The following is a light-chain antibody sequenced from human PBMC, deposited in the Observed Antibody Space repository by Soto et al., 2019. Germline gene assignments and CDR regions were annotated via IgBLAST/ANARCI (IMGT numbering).Light chain of an antibody. Sequence: DIQMTQSPPSLSPSVGDRVTITCRASQDISTYLAWYQQKPGKVPRLLIYAASHLRSGVPSRFSGIGSGTYFTLTISSLQPEDVATYYCQNYNSAPPAFGGGTKVEIK. CDR3: QNYNSAPPA. CDR2: AAS. J-gene: IGKJ4*01. V-gene: IGKV1-27*01. CDR1: QDISTY.